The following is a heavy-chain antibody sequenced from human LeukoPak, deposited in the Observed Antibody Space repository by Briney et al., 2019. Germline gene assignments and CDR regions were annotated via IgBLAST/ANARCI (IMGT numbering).Heavy chain of an antibody. CDR1: GFNFSDYY. J-gene: IGHJ4*02. CDR2: ISSSGDTI. Sequence: GGALGLSCSASGFNFSDYYISWIRQAPGEGLEGVSYISSSGDTIYYADSVKGRFTVTRDNAKNSLYLQMNSLRAEDTAVYYCARDKSGTWGVDYWGQGTLVTVSS. CDR3: ARDKSGTWGVDY. V-gene: IGHV3-11*04. D-gene: IGHD3-16*01.